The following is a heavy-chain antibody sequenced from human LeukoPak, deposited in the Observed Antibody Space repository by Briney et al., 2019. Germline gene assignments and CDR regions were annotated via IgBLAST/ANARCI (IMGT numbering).Heavy chain of an antibody. V-gene: IGHV3-23*01. D-gene: IGHD6-19*01. Sequence: PGGSLRLSCAASGFTFSTYAMSWVRHTPGKGLEWVSGISSGGNTQYTDSVKGRSTVSRDNSKNTLHLQMDSLRAEDTAIYYCTKDRRQWVVPYFDSWGQGTVVTVSS. CDR2: ISSGGNT. J-gene: IGHJ4*02. CDR1: GFTFSTYA. CDR3: TKDRRQWVVPYFDS.